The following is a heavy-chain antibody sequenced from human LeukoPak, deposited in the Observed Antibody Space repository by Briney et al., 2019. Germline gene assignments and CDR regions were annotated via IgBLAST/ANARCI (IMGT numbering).Heavy chain of an antibody. D-gene: IGHD3-16*01. J-gene: IGHJ4*02. Sequence: SETLSLTCAVSGGSISSSSYYWGWIRQPPGKGLEWIGSIYYSGSTYYNPSHKSRITISVDTSKNQFSLKLSSVTAADTAVYYCARDYGGMFDYWGQGTLVTVSS. V-gene: IGHV4-39*07. CDR2: IYYSGST. CDR3: ARDYGGMFDY. CDR1: GGSISSSSYY.